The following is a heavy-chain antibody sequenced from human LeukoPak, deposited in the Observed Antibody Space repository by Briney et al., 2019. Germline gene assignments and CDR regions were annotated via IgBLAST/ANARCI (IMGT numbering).Heavy chain of an antibody. CDR1: GGSISNYY. J-gene: IGHJ4*02. CDR3: ARGGLGGITAYSNYLFDY. V-gene: IGHV4-59*08. CDR2: IYYSGST. Sequence: SETLSLTCTVSGGSISNYYWSWIRQPPGEGLEWIGYIYYSGSTNYNPSLKSRVTISIDTSKNQFSLNLTSVTAADTAVYYCARGGLGGITAYSNYLFDYWGQGTLGTVSS. D-gene: IGHD4-11*01.